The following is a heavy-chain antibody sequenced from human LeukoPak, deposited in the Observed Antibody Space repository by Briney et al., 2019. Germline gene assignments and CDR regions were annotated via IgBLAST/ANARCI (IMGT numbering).Heavy chain of an antibody. D-gene: IGHD2-21*02. V-gene: IGHV3-23*01. Sequence: GGSLRLSCTASGFTFSSHAMTWVRQTAGMGLQWVSSISGSGSGAYYADSVNGRVTISRDNYKNTLFLQMDSLRPEAPAMYYCAKVRGDNVNIQDDFDYWGQGTLVTVSS. CDR1: GFTFSSHA. CDR2: ISGSGSGA. J-gene: IGHJ4*01. CDR3: AKVRGDNVNIQDDFDY.